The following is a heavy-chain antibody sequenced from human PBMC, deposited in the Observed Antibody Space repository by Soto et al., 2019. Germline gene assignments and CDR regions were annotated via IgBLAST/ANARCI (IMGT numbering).Heavy chain of an antibody. J-gene: IGHJ4*02. Sequence: SETLSRTCVVSGDSISSSNWWSWVRQPPGKGLEWIGEIYHSGNTNYNPSLESRVTISVDKSKTQCSLKLRSVTAADTAVYYCARAANYYDSTGYYTFDHWGQGTLFTVSS. CDR3: ARAANYYDSTGYYTFDH. V-gene: IGHV4-4*02. CDR2: IYHSGNT. CDR1: GDSISSSNW. D-gene: IGHD3-22*01.